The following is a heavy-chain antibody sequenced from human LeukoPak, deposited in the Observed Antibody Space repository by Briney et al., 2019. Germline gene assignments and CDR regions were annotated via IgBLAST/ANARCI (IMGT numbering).Heavy chain of an antibody. J-gene: IGHJ4*02. CDR2: ISSSSSYI. D-gene: IGHD4-17*01. Sequence: GGSLRPSCAASGFTFSSYSMDWVRQAPGKGLEWVSSISSSSSYIYYADSVKGRFTISRDNAKNSLYLQMNSLRAEDTAVYYCARGGTQLTTAFDYWGQGTLVTVSS. CDR1: GFTFSSYS. V-gene: IGHV3-21*01. CDR3: ARGGTQLTTAFDY.